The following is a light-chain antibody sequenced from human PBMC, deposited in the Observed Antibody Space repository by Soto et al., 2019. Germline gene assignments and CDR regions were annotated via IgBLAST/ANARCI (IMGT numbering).Light chain of an antibody. J-gene: IGLJ1*01. CDR2: LND. CDR3: QSCDSSLTACF. CDR1: SSNIGSNV. V-gene: IGLV1-44*01. Sequence: QSVLTQPPSASGTPGQRVTISCSGSSSNIGSNVVSWYQQLPGSAPKLLMQLNDQRPSGVPDRFSGSKSGSSASLAISGLQSEDEADYYCQSCDSSLTACFFGTGTKLTVL.